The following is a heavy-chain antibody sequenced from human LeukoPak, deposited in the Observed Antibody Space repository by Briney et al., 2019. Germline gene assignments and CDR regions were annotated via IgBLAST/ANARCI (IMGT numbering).Heavy chain of an antibody. CDR3: ARASSWGFWSGEDAFDI. D-gene: IGHD3-3*01. Sequence: ASVKVSCKASGYTFTSYGISWVRQAPGQGLEWMGWISAYNGNTNYAQKLQGRVTMTTDTSTSTAYMELRSLRSDDTAVYYCARASSWGFWSGEDAFDIWGQGTMVTVSS. V-gene: IGHV1-18*01. CDR1: GYTFTSYG. J-gene: IGHJ3*02. CDR2: ISAYNGNT.